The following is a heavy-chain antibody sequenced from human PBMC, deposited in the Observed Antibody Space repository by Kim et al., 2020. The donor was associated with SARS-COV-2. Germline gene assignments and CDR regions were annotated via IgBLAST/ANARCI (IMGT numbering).Heavy chain of an antibody. Sequence: SVKGRFTISRDNAKNSLYLQMNSLRAEDTAVYYCARVRITRQGYYYGMDVWGQGTTVTVSS. D-gene: IGHD3-10*01. J-gene: IGHJ6*02. CDR3: ARVRITRQGYYYGMDV. V-gene: IGHV3-11*06.